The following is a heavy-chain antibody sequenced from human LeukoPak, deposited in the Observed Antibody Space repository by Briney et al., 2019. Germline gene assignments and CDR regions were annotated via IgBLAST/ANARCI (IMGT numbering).Heavy chain of an antibody. CDR1: GFTFTYYA. J-gene: IGHJ4*02. CDR3: AKQEGYCSGGSCYSSVQVDY. D-gene: IGHD2-15*01. Sequence: GGSLRLSCAASGFTFTYYAMHWVRQAPGKGLEWVSVVSNDGSNQDYTDSVKGRFIISRDDSKSTVYLQMNSLRAEDTAVYYCAKQEGYCSGGSCYSSVQVDYWGQGTLVTVSS. V-gene: IGHV3-30-3*02. CDR2: VSNDGSNQ.